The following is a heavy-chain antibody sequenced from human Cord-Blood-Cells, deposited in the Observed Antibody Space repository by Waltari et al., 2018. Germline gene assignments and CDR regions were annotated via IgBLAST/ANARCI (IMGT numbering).Heavy chain of an antibody. CDR1: GGSFSGYY. D-gene: IGHD2-2*02. V-gene: IGHV4-34*01. CDR3: APTLGYCSSTSCYTYWLPYYYYMDV. J-gene: IGHJ6*03. Sequence: QVQLQQWGAGLLKPSETLSLTCAVYGGSFSGYYWSWLRQPPGTGLEWLGEINHSGSTNYHPSLKSRVTISVDTSKNQFSLKLSSVTAADTAVYYCAPTLGYCSSTSCYTYWLPYYYYMDVWGKGTTVTVSS. CDR2: INHSGST.